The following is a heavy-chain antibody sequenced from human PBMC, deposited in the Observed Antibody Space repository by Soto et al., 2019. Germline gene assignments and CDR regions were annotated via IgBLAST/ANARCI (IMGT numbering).Heavy chain of an antibody. V-gene: IGHV3-11*01. CDR2: ISSSSDTM. D-gene: IGHD3-3*01. CDR3: ARDSPYYDFWSGSHGFDI. Sequence: GGSLRLSCAASGFTFSDYYMSWVRQAPGKGLEWVSSISSSSDTMYYADSVEGRFTISRDNTKNLLLLQMNSLRDEDTAVYYCARDSPYYDFWSGSHGFDIWGQGTVVTVSS. CDR1: GFTFSDYY. J-gene: IGHJ3*02.